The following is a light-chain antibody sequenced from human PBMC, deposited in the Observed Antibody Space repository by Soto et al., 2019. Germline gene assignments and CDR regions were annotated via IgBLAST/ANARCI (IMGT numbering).Light chain of an antibody. V-gene: IGKV3-11*01. CDR1: QSVSSY. J-gene: IGKJ3*01. Sequence: EIVLTQSPATLSLSPGERATLSCRASQSVSSYLAWYQQKPGQAPRLLIYDASNSATGIPARFSGSGSGTDFTLTISRLEPEDFAVYYCQQRSNWPPLFTFGPGTKVDI. CDR2: DAS. CDR3: QQRSNWPPLFT.